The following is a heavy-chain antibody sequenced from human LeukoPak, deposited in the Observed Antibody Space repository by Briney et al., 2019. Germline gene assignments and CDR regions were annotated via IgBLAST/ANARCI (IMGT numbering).Heavy chain of an antibody. CDR3: ARVGADTYYYYYYGMDV. CDR1: GGTFSSYP. J-gene: IGHJ6*02. Sequence: SVKVSCTASGGTFSSYPISWVRQAPGQGLEWIGRIIPIFGIANYAQKFQGRVTITADKSTSTAYMELSSLRSEDTAVYYCARVGADTYYYYYYGMDVWGQGTTVTVSS. CDR2: IIPIFGIA. D-gene: IGHD1-26*01. V-gene: IGHV1-69*04.